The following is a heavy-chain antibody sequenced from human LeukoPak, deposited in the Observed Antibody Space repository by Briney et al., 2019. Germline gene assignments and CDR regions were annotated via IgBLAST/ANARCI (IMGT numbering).Heavy chain of an antibody. CDR2: ISSISSYI. Sequence: GGSLRRSCAASGFTFSSYSMHWVRQAPGKGLEWVSSISSISSYIYYADSVKGRFTISRDNAKNSLYLQMNSLRAEDTAVYYCARDADSSSWSMYYYYGMDVWGQGTTVIVSS. CDR1: GFTFSSYS. J-gene: IGHJ6*02. V-gene: IGHV3-21*01. D-gene: IGHD6-13*01. CDR3: ARDADSSSWSMYYYYGMDV.